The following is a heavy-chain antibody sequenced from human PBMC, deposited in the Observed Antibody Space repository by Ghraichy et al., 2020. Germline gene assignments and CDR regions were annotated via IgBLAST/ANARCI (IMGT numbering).Heavy chain of an antibody. V-gene: IGHV3-48*01. CDR3: ARDRRN. CDR2: ISSGSSTI. Sequence: GGSLRLSCAASGFTFSSYSMNWVRQAPGKGLEWVSYISSGSSTIYYADSVKGRFTISRDNAKNSLYLQMNSLRAEDTAVYYCARDRRNWGQGTLVTVSS. J-gene: IGHJ4*02. CDR1: GFTFSSYS.